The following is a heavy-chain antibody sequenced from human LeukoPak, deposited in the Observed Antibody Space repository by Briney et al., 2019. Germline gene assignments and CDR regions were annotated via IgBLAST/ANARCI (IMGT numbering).Heavy chain of an antibody. CDR3: ARVAAAAKGDAFDI. Sequence: ASVKVSCTASGYTFTSYYMHWVRQAPRQGLEWMGVINPSGGSTSYAQKFQGRVTMTRDTSTSTVYMELSSLRSEDTAVYYCARVAAAAKGDAFDIWGQGTMVTVSS. J-gene: IGHJ3*02. D-gene: IGHD6-13*01. V-gene: IGHV1-46*01. CDR2: INPSGGST. CDR1: GYTFTSYY.